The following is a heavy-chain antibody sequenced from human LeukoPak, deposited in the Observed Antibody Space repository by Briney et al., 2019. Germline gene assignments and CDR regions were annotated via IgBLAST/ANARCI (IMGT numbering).Heavy chain of an antibody. D-gene: IGHD2-2*01. V-gene: IGHV4-30-2*01. CDR1: GGSISSGGYS. CDR2: IYHSGST. J-gene: IGHJ6*02. Sequence: SQTLSLTCAVSGGSISSGGYSWSWIRQPPGKGLEWIGYIYHSGSTYYNPSLKRRVTISVDRSKNQFSLKLSSVTAADTAVYYCARDRRYCSSTSCQGYYGMDVWGQGTTVTVSS. CDR3: ARDRRYCSSTSCQGYYGMDV.